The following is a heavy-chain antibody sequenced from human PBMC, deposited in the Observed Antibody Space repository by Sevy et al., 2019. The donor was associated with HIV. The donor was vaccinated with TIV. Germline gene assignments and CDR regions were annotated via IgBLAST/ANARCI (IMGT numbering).Heavy chain of an antibody. CDR2: IYYSGST. CDR1: GGSISSGGYY. D-gene: IGHD2-8*01. Sequence: SETLSLTCTVSGGSISSGGYYWSWIRQHPGKGLEWIGYIYYSGSTYYNPSLKSRVTISVDTSKNQFSLKLSSVTAADTAVYYGARVKWGSCTNGVCYYWFDPWGQGTLVTVSS. J-gene: IGHJ5*02. V-gene: IGHV4-31*03. CDR3: ARVKWGSCTNGVCYYWFDP.